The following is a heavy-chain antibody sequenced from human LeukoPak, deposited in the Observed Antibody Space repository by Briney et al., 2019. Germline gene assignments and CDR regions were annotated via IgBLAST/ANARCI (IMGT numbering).Heavy chain of an antibody. D-gene: IGHD6-13*01. J-gene: IGHJ4*02. CDR2: ITRSSSYI. V-gene: IGHV3-21*06. CDR3: ARGPSSTWANFDY. Sequence: KPGGSLRLSCAASGFTFSNAWMNWVRQAPGGGLEWVSSITRSSSYIFYADSVKGRFTISRDNAYNSLYLQMNSLSAEDTAVYYCARGPSSTWANFDYWGQGTLVTVSS. CDR1: GFTFSNAW.